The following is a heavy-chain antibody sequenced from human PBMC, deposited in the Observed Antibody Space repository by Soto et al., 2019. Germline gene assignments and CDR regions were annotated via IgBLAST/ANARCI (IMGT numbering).Heavy chain of an antibody. CDR3: AHCLAARPFDYYYGMDV. D-gene: IGHD6-6*01. J-gene: IGHJ6*02. V-gene: IGHV2-5*02. CDR1: GFSLSTSGVG. CDR2: IYWDDDK. Sequence: SCPTLVNPTQTLTLTCTFSGFSLSTSGVGVGWIRQPPGKALEWLALIYWDDDKRYSPSLKSRLTITKDTSKNQVVLTMTNMDPVDTATYYCAHCLAARPFDYYYGMDVWGQGTTVTVSS.